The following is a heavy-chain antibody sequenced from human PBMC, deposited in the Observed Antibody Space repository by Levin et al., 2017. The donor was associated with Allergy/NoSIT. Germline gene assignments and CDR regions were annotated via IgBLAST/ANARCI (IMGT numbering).Heavy chain of an antibody. CDR2: IYPGDSDT. Sequence: GGSLRLSCQGSGYSFTRYWIGWVRQMPEKGLEWMGIIYPGDSDTRYSPSFQGQVTISAEKSISTAYLQWSSLKASDTAIYYCARRGTRDYYYYMDVWGKGTTVTVSS. D-gene: IGHD1-1*01. CDR1: GYSFTRYW. CDR3: ARRGTRDYYYYMDV. J-gene: IGHJ6*03. V-gene: IGHV5-51*01.